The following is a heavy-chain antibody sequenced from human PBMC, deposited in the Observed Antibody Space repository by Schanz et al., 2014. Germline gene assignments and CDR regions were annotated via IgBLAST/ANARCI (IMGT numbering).Heavy chain of an antibody. J-gene: IGHJ6*02. CDR3: AKDDTQVNGMDV. Sequence: EVQLLESGGGLVQPGGSLRLSCAASGFTFSSYAMSWVRQAPGKGLEWVSAISGSGGDTYYADSVKGRFTISRDNSKNTLHLQMNSLRVEDTAVYYCAKDDTQVNGMDVWGQGTTVTVSS. CDR1: GFTFSSYA. V-gene: IGHV3-23*01. CDR2: ISGSGGDT.